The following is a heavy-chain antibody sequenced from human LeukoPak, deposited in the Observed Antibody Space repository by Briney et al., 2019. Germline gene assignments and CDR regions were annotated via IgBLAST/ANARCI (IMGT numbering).Heavy chain of an antibody. J-gene: IGHJ4*02. Sequence: GGSLRLSCAASGFTFSSYSMNWVRQAPGKGLEWVLSISSSSSYIYYADSVKGRFTISRDNAKNSLYLQMNSLRAEDTAVYYCAREMIVGASIDYWGQGTLVTVSS. CDR1: GFTFSSYS. D-gene: IGHD1-26*01. CDR3: AREMIVGASIDY. CDR2: ISSSSSYI. V-gene: IGHV3-21*01.